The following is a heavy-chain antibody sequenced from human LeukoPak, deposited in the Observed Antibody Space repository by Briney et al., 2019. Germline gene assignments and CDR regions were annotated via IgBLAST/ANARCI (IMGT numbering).Heavy chain of an antibody. D-gene: IGHD6-19*01. CDR2: INHSGST. Sequence: PSETLSLTCAVYGGSFSGYYWIWIRQSPGKGLEWIGEINHSGSTNYNPSLKSRVTMSVDTSKNQFSLKVRSVTAADTAVYYCAAQWLASNGFDPWGQETLVTVSS. CDR1: GGSFSGYY. V-gene: IGHV4-34*01. CDR3: AAQWLASNGFDP. J-gene: IGHJ5*02.